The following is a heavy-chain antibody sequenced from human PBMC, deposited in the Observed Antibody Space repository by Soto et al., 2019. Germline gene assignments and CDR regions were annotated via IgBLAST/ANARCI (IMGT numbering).Heavy chain of an antibody. CDR3: AKETFPCSGGSCYRERVSRGMDV. CDR1: GFTFSSYG. V-gene: IGHV3-30*18. Sequence: QVQLVESGGGVVQPGRSLRLSCAASGFTFSSYGMHWVRQAPGKGLEWVAVISYDGSNKYYADSVKGRFTISRDNSKNTLYLQMTSLRAEDTAVYYCAKETFPCSGGSCYRERVSRGMDVWGQGTTVTVSS. J-gene: IGHJ6*02. D-gene: IGHD2-15*01. CDR2: ISYDGSNK.